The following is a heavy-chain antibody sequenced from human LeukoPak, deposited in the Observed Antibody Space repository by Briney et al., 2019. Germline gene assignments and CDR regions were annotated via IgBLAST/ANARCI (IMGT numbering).Heavy chain of an antibody. Sequence: ASVKVSCKASGGTFSSYAISWVRQAPGQGLEWMGWINPNSGDTNYAQKFQGRVTMTRDTSISTAYMELSSLRSDDTAMYYCARGLRYFDWSADYWGQGTLVTVSS. CDR2: INPNSGDT. J-gene: IGHJ4*02. D-gene: IGHD3-9*01. CDR1: GGTFSSYA. V-gene: IGHV1-2*02. CDR3: ARGLRYFDWSADY.